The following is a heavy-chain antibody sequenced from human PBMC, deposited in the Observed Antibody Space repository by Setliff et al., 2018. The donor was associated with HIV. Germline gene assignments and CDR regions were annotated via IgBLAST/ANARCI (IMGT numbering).Heavy chain of an antibody. J-gene: IGHJ6*02. Sequence: SVKVSCKTSGGTFSSYGISWVRQAPGQGLEWMGIINPSGGSTSYAQKFQGRVTITTDESTSTAYMELSSLRSEDTAVYYCARGNLKNFWSGHSVYGMDVWGQGTTVTVSS. CDR1: GGTFSSYG. CDR2: INPSGGST. CDR3: ARGNLKNFWSGHSVYGMDV. D-gene: IGHD3-3*01. V-gene: IGHV1-69*05.